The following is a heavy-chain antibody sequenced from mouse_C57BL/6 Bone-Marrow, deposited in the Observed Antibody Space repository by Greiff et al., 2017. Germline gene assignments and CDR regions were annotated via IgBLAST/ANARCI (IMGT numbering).Heavy chain of an antibody. Sequence: VQLQQSGPELVRPGASVKISCKAPGYTFTSHWMQWVRQRPGQGLEWIGGIFPGSGSTYYNEKFQGKATLTVDTSSSTAYMQLSRLTSEDSAVYVCARSIYYGNDYAKDYWGQGTSVTVAS. CDR1: GYTFTSHW. V-gene: IGHV1-56*01. CDR3: ARSIYYGNDYAKDY. J-gene: IGHJ4*01. CDR2: IFPGSGST. D-gene: IGHD2-1*01.